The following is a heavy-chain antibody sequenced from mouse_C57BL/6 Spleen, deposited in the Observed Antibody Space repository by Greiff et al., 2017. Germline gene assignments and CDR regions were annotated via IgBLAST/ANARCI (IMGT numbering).Heavy chain of an antibody. CDR1: GYTFTTYP. J-gene: IGHJ2*01. CDR2: FHPYNDDT. D-gene: IGHD1-1*01. V-gene: IGHV1-47*01. CDR3: ARGVYYGSSFDY. Sequence: QVQLKESGAELVKPGASVKLSCKASGYTFTTYPMEWMKQSHGKSLEWIGNFHPYNDDTKYNEKFKGKATLTVEKSSSTVYLELSRLTSDDSAVYYCARGVYYGSSFDYWGQGTTLTVSS.